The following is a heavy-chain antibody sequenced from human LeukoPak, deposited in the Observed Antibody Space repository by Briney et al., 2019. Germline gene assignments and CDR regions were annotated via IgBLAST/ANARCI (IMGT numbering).Heavy chain of an antibody. D-gene: IGHD3-22*01. CDR1: GFTFRNYW. Sequence: GGSLRLSCAASGFTFRNYWMSWVREAPGKGREWVANIKQDGSEKYYVDSVKGRFTISRDNAKNSLYLQMNSLRAEDTAVYYCARADSSGYYFGDYFDYWGQGTLVTVSS. V-gene: IGHV3-7*01. CDR2: IKQDGSEK. J-gene: IGHJ4*02. CDR3: ARADSSGYYFGDYFDY.